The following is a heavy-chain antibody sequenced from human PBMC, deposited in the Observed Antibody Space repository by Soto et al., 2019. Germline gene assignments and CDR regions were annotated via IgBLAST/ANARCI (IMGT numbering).Heavy chain of an antibody. CDR3: ARDPSRNYYDSSGYNNWFDP. Sequence: SVKVSCKASCYTFTIYGISWVRQAPVQGLEWMGWISAYNGNTNYAQKLQGRVTMTTDTSTSTAYMELRSLRSDDTAVYYCARDPSRNYYDSSGYNNWFDPWGQGTLVTVSS. CDR2: ISAYNGNT. J-gene: IGHJ5*02. CDR1: CYTFTIYG. D-gene: IGHD3-22*01. V-gene: IGHV1-18*04.